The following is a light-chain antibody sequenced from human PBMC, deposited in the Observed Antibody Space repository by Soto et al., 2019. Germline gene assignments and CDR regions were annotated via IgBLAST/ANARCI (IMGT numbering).Light chain of an antibody. J-gene: IGKJ1*01. CDR3: QKYNSAPPWT. CDR1: QSITRY. V-gene: IGKV1-39*01. CDR2: AAS. Sequence: DIQMTQSPSSLSASVGDRVTITCRASQSITRYLNWYQQKPGKAPKLLIYAASSLQSGVPSRFSGSGSGTDFTLTISSLQPEDVATYYCQKYNSAPPWTFGQGTKVEIK.